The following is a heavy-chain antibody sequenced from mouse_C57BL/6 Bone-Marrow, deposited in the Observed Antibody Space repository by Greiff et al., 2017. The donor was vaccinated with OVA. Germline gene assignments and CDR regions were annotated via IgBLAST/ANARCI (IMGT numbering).Heavy chain of an antibody. D-gene: IGHD1-1*01. Sequence: EVQRVESGPGLVKPSQSLSLTCSVTGYSITSGYYWNWIRQFPGNKLEWMGYISYDGSNNYNPSLKNRISITRDTSKNQFFLKLNSVTTEDTATYYCAVYYYGSSYYFDYWGQGTTLTVSS. CDR3: AVYYYGSSYYFDY. J-gene: IGHJ2*01. CDR1: GYSITSGYY. V-gene: IGHV3-6*01. CDR2: ISYDGSN.